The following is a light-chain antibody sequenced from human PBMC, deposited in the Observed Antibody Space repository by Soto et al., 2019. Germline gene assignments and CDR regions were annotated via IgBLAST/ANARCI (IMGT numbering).Light chain of an antibody. Sequence: QSALTQPASVSGSPGQSITISCTGTSSDVGGYNYVSWYQQHPGKAPKLMIYEVSNRPSGVSNRFSASKSGNTASLTVSGLQAEDEAHYYCTSYSGTNKLLFGGGTKLTVL. CDR1: SSDVGGYNY. CDR3: TSYSGTNKLL. J-gene: IGLJ2*01. V-gene: IGLV2-14*01. CDR2: EVS.